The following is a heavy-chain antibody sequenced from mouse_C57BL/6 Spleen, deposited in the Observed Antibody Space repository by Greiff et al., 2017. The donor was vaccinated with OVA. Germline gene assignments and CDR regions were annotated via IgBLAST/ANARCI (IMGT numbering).Heavy chain of an antibody. Sequence: EVKVEESGGGLVKPGGSLKLSCAASGFTFSDYGMHWVRQAPEKGLEWVAYISSGSSTIYYADTVKGRFTISRDNAKNTLFLQMTSLRSEDTAMYYCARVFDYWGQGTTLTVSS. V-gene: IGHV5-17*01. CDR1: GFTFSDYG. J-gene: IGHJ2*01. CDR2: ISSGSSTI. CDR3: ARVFDY.